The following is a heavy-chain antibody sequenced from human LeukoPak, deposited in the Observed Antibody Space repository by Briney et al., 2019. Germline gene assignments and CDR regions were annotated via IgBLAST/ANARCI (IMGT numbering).Heavy chain of an antibody. CDR2: INPNSGGT. J-gene: IGHJ4*02. V-gene: IGHV1-2*02. Sequence: ASVKVSCKASGYTFTGYYMHWVRQAPGQGLEWMGWINPNSGGTNYAQKFQGRVTMTRDTSISTAYMELNRLRSGDTAVYYCARGRYYDSSGYDDTDWGQGTLVTVSS. D-gene: IGHD3-22*01. CDR3: ARGRYYDSSGYDDTD. CDR1: GYTFTGYY.